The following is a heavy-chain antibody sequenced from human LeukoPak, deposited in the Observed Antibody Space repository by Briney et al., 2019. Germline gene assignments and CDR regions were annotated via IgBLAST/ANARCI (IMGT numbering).Heavy chain of an antibody. V-gene: IGHV1-18*01. J-gene: IGHJ4*02. Sequence: GASVKVSCKASGYAFTSYDISWVRQATGQGLEWMGWISAYNNNTNYAQKFQGRLTMTTDTSTSTAYMELRSLRSDDTAVYYCARLLWFGELSPGHWGQGTLVTVSP. CDR3: ARLLWFGELSPGH. CDR1: GYAFTSYD. D-gene: IGHD3-10*01. CDR2: ISAYNNNT.